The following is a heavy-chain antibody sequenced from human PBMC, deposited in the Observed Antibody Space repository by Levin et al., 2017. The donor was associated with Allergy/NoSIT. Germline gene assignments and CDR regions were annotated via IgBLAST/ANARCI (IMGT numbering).Heavy chain of an antibody. CDR2: IIPILGIA. CDR1: GGTFSSYT. V-gene: IGHV1-69*04. CDR3: ARDQVTVVTLGSSAFDI. J-gene: IGHJ3*02. D-gene: IGHD4-23*01. Sequence: AASVKVSCKASGGTFSSYTISWVRQAPGQGLEWMGRIIPILGIANYAQKFQGRVTITADKSTSTAYMELSSLRSEDTAVYYCARDQVTVVTLGSSAFDIWGQGTMVTVSS.